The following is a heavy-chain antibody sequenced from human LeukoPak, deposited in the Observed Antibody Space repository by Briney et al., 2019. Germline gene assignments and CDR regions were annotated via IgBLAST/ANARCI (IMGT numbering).Heavy chain of an antibody. D-gene: IGHD3-10*01. Sequence: PSETLSLTCTVSGGSISSSSYYWGWIRQPPGKGLEWIGSIYYSGSTYYNPSLKSRVTISVDTSKNQFSLKLSSVTAADTAVYYCARGDPGIVDYWGQGTLVTVSS. V-gene: IGHV4-39*07. CDR2: IYYSGST. CDR3: ARGDPGIVDY. J-gene: IGHJ4*02. CDR1: GGSISSSSYY.